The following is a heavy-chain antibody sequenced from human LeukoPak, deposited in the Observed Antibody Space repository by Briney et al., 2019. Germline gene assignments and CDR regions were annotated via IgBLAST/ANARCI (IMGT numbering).Heavy chain of an antibody. D-gene: IGHD1-14*01. Sequence: GKSLRLSCAASGFLFSSYGIHWARQAPGKGLEWVAAIWYDGGNKYYADSVRGRFTISRDNSKNTVYLQMNSLRVEDTDVYYCVRNQGAGISYFDFWGQGTQVTVSS. CDR3: VRNQGAGISYFDF. J-gene: IGHJ4*02. V-gene: IGHV3-33*01. CDR1: GFLFSSYG. CDR2: IWYDGGNK.